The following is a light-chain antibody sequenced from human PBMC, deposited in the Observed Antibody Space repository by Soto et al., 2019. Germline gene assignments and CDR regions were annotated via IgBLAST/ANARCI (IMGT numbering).Light chain of an antibody. Sequence: QSVLTQPPSASGTPGQRVTISCSGSSSNIGSNTVNWYQQLPGTAPKLLIYSNNQRTSGVPDRFSGSKSGTSASLAISGLQSEDAADYYCAAWDDSLNGWVFGGGTKLTVL. CDR3: AAWDDSLNGWV. CDR1: SSNIGSNT. CDR2: SNN. J-gene: IGLJ3*02. V-gene: IGLV1-44*01.